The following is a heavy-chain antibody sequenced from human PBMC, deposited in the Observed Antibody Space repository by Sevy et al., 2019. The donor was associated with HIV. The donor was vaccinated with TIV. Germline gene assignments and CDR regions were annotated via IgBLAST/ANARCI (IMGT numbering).Heavy chain of an antibody. V-gene: IGHV3-23*01. CDR3: TRDGGGDYFDY. D-gene: IGHD2-15*01. CDR1: GFTFSNFG. J-gene: IGHJ4*02. CDR2: ISGSGGTT. Sequence: GGSLRLSCAASGFTFSNFGMSWVRQAPGKGLEWVSTISGSGGTTYYADSVKGRFTISRDNSENTLYLQMNSLRAEDTAVYYCTRDGGGDYFDYWGLRTLVTVSS.